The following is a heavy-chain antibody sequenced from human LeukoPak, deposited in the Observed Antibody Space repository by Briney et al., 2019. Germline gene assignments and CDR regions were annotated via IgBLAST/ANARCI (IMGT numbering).Heavy chain of an antibody. CDR2: INHSGST. V-gene: IGHV4-34*01. J-gene: IGHJ6*02. CDR1: GGSFSGYY. CDR3: ARGRSYYYGSGSLRGRTYYYGMDV. D-gene: IGHD3-10*01. Sequence: PSETLSLTCAVYGGSFSGYYWSWIRQPPGKGLEWIGEINHSGSTNYNPSLKSRVTISVDTSKNQFSLKLSSVTAADTAVYYCARGRSYYYGSGSLRGRTYYYGMDVWGQGTTVTVPS.